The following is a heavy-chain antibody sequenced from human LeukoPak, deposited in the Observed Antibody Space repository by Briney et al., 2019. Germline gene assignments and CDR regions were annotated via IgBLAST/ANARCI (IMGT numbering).Heavy chain of an antibody. CDR1: GFTFRGYD. V-gene: IGHV3-33*08. J-gene: IGHJ3*02. CDR2: IWYDGSNK. D-gene: IGHD4-11*01. CDR3: ARRDYDAFDI. Sequence: PVGSLRLSCAASGFTFRGYDMNWVRQAPGRGLEWVALIWYDGSNKYYADSVKGRFTISRDNSKNTLFLQMNSLRAEDTAVYYCARRDYDAFDIWGQGTMVTVSS.